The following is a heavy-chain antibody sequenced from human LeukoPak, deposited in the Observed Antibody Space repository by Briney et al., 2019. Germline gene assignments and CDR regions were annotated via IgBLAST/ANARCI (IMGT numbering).Heavy chain of an antibody. CDR3: ARGRGLWFGEFPFDY. D-gene: IGHD3-10*01. V-gene: IGHV1-46*01. CDR1: GYTFTSYY. J-gene: IGHJ4*02. Sequence: ASVKVSCKASGYTFTSYYMHWVRQAPGQGLEWMGIINPSGGSTSYAQKFQGRVTMTRDTSTSTVYMELSSLRSEDTAVYYCARGRGLWFGEFPFDYWGQGTLVTVSS. CDR2: INPSGGST.